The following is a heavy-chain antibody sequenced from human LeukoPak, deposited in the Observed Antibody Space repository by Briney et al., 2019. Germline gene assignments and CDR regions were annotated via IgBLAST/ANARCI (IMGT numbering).Heavy chain of an antibody. CDR2: MSSNGGRA. J-gene: IGHJ6*03. Sequence: GGSLRLSCAASGFTFSNFAMHWVRQAPGKGLEYVSAMSSNGGRAFYADSVKGRFTISRDNFKNTLYLQMDSLRAEDTAVYYCARGLGGSTSPYYYYYMDFWGKGTTVTVSS. D-gene: IGHD2-2*01. V-gene: IGHV3-64*02. CDR3: ARGLGGSTSPYYYYYMDF. CDR1: GFTFSNFA.